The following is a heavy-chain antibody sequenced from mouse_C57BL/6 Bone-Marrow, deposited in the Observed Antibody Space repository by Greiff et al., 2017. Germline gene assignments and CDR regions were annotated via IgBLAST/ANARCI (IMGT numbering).Heavy chain of an antibody. Sequence: VQLQQPGAELVMPGASVKLSCKASGYTFTSYWMHWVKQRPGQGLEWIGEIDPSDSYTNYNQKFKGKSTLTVDKSSSTAYMQLSSLTSEGSAVYYCARETRWFGWFAYWGQGTLVTVSA. D-gene: IGHD2-3*01. CDR1: GYTFTSYW. CDR2: IDPSDSYT. V-gene: IGHV1-69*01. J-gene: IGHJ3*01. CDR3: ARETRWFGWFAY.